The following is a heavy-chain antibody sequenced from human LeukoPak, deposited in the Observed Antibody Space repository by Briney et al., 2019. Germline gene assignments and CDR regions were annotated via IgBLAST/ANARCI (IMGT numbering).Heavy chain of an antibody. V-gene: IGHV3-30*04. Sequence: PGGSLRLSCAASGFTFSSYAMHWVRQAPGKGLEWVAVISYDGSNKYYADSVKGRFTISRDNSKNTLYLQMNSLRAEDTAVYYCARAQYNWNYAPSSWGQGTLVTVSS. D-gene: IGHD1-7*01. J-gene: IGHJ4*02. CDR1: GFTFSSYA. CDR3: ARAQYNWNYAPSS. CDR2: ISYDGSNK.